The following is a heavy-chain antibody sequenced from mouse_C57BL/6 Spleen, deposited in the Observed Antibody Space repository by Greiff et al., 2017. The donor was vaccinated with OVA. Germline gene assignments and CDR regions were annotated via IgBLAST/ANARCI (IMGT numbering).Heavy chain of an antibody. CDR2: ISDGGSYT. D-gene: IGHD1-1*01. Sequence: EVKVVESGGGLVKPGGSLKLSCAASGFTFSSYAMSWVRQTPEKRLEWVATISDGGSYTYYPDNVKGRFTISRDNAKNNLYLQRSHLKSEDTAMYYCARDQDGSSPYYAMDDWGQGTSVTVSS. V-gene: IGHV5-4*01. J-gene: IGHJ4*01. CDR3: ARDQDGSSPYYAMDD. CDR1: GFTFSSYA.